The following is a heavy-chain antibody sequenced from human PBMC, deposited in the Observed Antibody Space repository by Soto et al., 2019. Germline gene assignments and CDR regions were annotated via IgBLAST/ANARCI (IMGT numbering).Heavy chain of an antibody. J-gene: IGHJ4*02. CDR2: IFYGGHT. CDR3: ARSPQYSSGWNGGFDY. V-gene: IGHV4-59*01. Sequence: SETLSLTCDVSGDFLTTYYWNWIRQSPGKGLEWIGYIFYGGHTNYNPSLRGRATISVDTSKNQFSLKLSSVTAADTAVYYCARSPQYSSGWNGGFDYWGQETLVTVSS. CDR1: GDFLTTYY. D-gene: IGHD6-19*01.